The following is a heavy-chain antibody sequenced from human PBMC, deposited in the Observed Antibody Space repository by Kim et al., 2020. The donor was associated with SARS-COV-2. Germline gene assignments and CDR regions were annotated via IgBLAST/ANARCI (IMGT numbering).Heavy chain of an antibody. V-gene: IGHV4-59*13. CDR2: IYYSGST. CDR1: GGSISSYY. D-gene: IGHD2-8*01. CDR3: AGGLGYAGYFQH. J-gene: IGHJ1*01. Sequence: SETLSLTCTVSGGSISSYYWRWIRQPPGKGLEWIGYIYYSGSTNYNPSLQSRVTISVDTSKNQFSLKLSSVTAADTAVYYCAGGLGYAGYFQHWGQGTLVTVSS.